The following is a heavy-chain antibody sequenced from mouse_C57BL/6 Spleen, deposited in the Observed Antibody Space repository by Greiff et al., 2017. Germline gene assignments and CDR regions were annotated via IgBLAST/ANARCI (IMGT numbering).Heavy chain of an antibody. D-gene: IGHD2-4*01. CDR2: FYPGSGSL. Sequence: QVHVKQSGAELVKPGASVKLSCKASGYTFTEYSIHWVKQRSGQGLERIGWFYPGSGSLKYNEKFKDKATLTADKSSSTVYMELSRLTSEDYAVYVYASHEAYYDYDWFAYWGQGTLVTVSA. V-gene: IGHV1-62-2*01. CDR3: ASHEAYYDYDWFAY. J-gene: IGHJ3*01. CDR1: GYTFTEYS.